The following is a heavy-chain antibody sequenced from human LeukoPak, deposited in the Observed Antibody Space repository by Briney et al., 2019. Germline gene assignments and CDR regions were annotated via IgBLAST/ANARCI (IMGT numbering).Heavy chain of an antibody. CDR2: MNPNSGNT. D-gene: IGHD6-19*01. V-gene: IGHV1-8*01. Sequence: GASVKVSCKASGYTFTSYDINWVRQATGQGLEWMGWMNPNSGNTGYAQKFQGRVTMTRNTSISTAYMELSSPRSEDTAVYYCARMYSSGWSLYFLGGYYYGMDVWGQGTTVTVSS. CDR1: GYTFTSYD. CDR3: ARMYSSGWSLYFLGGYYYGMDV. J-gene: IGHJ6*02.